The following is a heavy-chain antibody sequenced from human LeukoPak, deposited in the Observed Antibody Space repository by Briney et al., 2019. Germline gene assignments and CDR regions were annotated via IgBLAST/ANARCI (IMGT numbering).Heavy chain of an antibody. CDR3: TRVGYIDEGIDY. CDR2: IGGRDGST. V-gene: IGHV3-23*01. J-gene: IGHJ4*02. Sequence: GGSLRLSCAASGFTFSSYGMSWVRQAPGKGLEWVSAIGGRDGSTYYADSVKGRFTISRDNAKNSLYLQMNSLRAEDTAIYYCTRVGYIDEGIDYWGQGTLVTVSS. D-gene: IGHD5-24*01. CDR1: GFTFSSYG.